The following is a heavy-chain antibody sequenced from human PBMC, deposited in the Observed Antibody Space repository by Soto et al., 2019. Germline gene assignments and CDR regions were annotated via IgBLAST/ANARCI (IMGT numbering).Heavy chain of an antibody. CDR1: GGTFSSYT. V-gene: IGHV1-69*02. CDR2: IIPILGIA. Sequence: QVQLVQSGAEVKKPGSSVKVSCKASGGTFSSYTISWVRQAPGQGLEWMGRIIPILGIANYAQKFQGRVTITADKSTSTDYMERSSLRSEDTAVYYCARGSLGYCSGGSCYSSWFDPWGQGTLVTVSS. J-gene: IGHJ5*02. D-gene: IGHD2-15*01. CDR3: ARGSLGYCSGGSCYSSWFDP.